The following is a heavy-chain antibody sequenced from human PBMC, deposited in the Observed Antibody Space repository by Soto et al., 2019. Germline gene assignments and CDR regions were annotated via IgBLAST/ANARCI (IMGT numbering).Heavy chain of an antibody. J-gene: IGHJ6*02. CDR3: VRVRRQGATWYNSYCMDV. D-gene: IGHD1-1*01. CDR2: IIPILGIA. CDR1: GGTFSSYT. Sequence: ASVKVSCKASGGTFSSYTISWVRQAPGQGLEWMGRIIPILGIANYAQKFQGRVTITADKSTSTAYMELSSLRSEDTAVYYCVRVRRQGATWYNSYCMDVWGQGTPVTVSS. V-gene: IGHV1-69*02.